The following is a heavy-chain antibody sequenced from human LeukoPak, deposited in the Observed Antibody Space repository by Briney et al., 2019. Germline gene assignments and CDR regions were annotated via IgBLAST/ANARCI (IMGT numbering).Heavy chain of an antibody. J-gene: IGHJ4*02. CDR2: ISGSGGST. D-gene: IGHD3-22*01. V-gene: IGHV3-23*01. CDR1: GFTFSSYA. Sequence: PGGSLRLSCAASGFTFSSYAMSWVRQAPGKGLEWVSAISGSGGSTYYADSVKGRFTISRDNSKNTPYLQMNSLRAEDTAVYYCAKATTYYYDSSGYYYEHYWGQGTLVTVSS. CDR3: AKATTYYYDSSGYYYEHY.